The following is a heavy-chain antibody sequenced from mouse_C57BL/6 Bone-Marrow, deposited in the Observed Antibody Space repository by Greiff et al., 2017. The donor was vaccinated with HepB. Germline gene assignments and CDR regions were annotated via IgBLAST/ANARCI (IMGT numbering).Heavy chain of an antibody. CDR3: ARMMGGYLTTVVVDY. D-gene: IGHD1-1*01. Sequence: QVTLKESGPGILQPSQTLSLTCSFSGFSLSTFGMGVGWIRQPSGKGLEWLAHIWWDDDKYYNPPLKSRLTISKDTSNNQVFLKIANVDTADPATYYCARMMGGYLTTVVVDYWGQGTTLTVSS. CDR2: IWWDDDK. V-gene: IGHV8-8*01. CDR1: GFSLSTFGMG. J-gene: IGHJ2*01.